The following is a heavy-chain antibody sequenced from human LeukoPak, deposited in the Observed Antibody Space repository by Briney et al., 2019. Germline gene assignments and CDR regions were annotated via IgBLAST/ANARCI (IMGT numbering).Heavy chain of an antibody. CDR3: ARGGGSYGSGSYYYFDY. J-gene: IGHJ4*02. Sequence: GGSLRLSCAASGFTFSSYAMSWVRQAPGKGLDWVSAISGSGGSTYYADSVKGRFTISRDNSKNTLYLQIHSVEAHDRAVYYCARGGGSYGSGSYYYFDYWGQRTLVTVSS. V-gene: IGHV3-23*01. CDR1: GFTFSSYA. D-gene: IGHD3-10*01. CDR2: ISGSGGST.